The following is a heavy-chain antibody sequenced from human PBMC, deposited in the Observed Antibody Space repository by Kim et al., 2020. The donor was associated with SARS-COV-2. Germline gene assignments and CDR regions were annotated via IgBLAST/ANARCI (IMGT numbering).Heavy chain of an antibody. V-gene: IGHV1-69*13. CDR2: IIPIFGTA. D-gene: IGHD3-22*01. Sequence: SVKVSCKASGGTFSSYAISWVRQAPGQGLEWMGGIIPIFGTANYAQKFQGRVTITADESTSTAYMELSSLRSEDTAVYYCARNKDSSGYLYDWFDPWGQGTLVTVSS. CDR1: GGTFSSYA. J-gene: IGHJ5*02. CDR3: ARNKDSSGYLYDWFDP.